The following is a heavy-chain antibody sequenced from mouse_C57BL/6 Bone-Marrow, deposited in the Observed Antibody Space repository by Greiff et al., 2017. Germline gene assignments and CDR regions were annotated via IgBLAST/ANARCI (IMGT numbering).Heavy chain of an antibody. CDR3: TRGYYGYERSFAY. V-gene: IGHV1-15*01. CDR2: IDPETGGT. D-gene: IGHD2-2*01. CDR1: GYTFTDYE. Sequence: QVQLQQSGAELVRPGASVTLSCKASGYTFTDYEMHWVKQTPVHGLEWIGAIDPETGGTAYNQKFKGKAILTADKSSSTAYMELRSLTSEDSAVYDCTRGYYGYERSFAYWGKGTMVTVSA. J-gene: IGHJ3*01.